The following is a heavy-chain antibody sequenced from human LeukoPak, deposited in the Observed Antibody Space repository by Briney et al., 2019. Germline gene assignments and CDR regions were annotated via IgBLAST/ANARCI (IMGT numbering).Heavy chain of an antibody. CDR1: GFSFSNYA. J-gene: IGHJ6*02. D-gene: IGHD6-13*01. Sequence: PGRSLRLSCAASGFSFSNYAMHWVRQAPGKGLEYVSAISSNGGSTYYANSVKGRFTISRDNSKNTLYLQMGSLRAEDMAVYYCARSAVAGPYYYYYGMDVWGQGTTVTVSS. V-gene: IGHV3-64*01. CDR2: ISSNGGST. CDR3: ARSAVAGPYYYYYGMDV.